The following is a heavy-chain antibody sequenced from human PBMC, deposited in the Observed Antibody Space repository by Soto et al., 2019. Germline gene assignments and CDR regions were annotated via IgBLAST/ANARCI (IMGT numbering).Heavy chain of an antibody. D-gene: IGHD3-22*01. Sequence: PAETLSLTCTVAGGSINPYYWSWIGQAPAQGLEWVAHIYSSASTNYNPSLKSRVTISVDASKNRFSLELGSVTAADTAVYFCARSGDSSGYYYVFDYWGQGTLVTVSS. CDR1: GGSINPYY. V-gene: IGHV4-59*01. J-gene: IGHJ4*02. CDR3: ARSGDSSGYYYVFDY. CDR2: IYSSAST.